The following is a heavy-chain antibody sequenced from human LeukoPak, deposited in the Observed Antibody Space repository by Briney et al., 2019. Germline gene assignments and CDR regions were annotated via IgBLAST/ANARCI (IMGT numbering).Heavy chain of an antibody. J-gene: IGHJ5*02. CDR3: ARAHDSSGYNWFDP. V-gene: IGHV4-59*11. CDR2: IYYSGST. D-gene: IGHD3-22*01. CDR1: GGSISSHY. Sequence: PSETLSLTCTVSGGSISSHYWSWIRQPPGKGLEWIGYIYYSGSTNYNPSLKSRVTISVDTSKNQFSLKLSSVAAADTAVYYCARAHDSSGYNWFDPWGQGTLVTVSS.